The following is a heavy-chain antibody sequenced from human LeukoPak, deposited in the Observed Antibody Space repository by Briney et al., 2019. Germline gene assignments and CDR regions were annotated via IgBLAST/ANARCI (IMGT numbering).Heavy chain of an antibody. V-gene: IGHV4-30-4*08. CDR1: GGSISSGDYY. CDR3: ARFPYDFWTRSLDAFDI. J-gene: IGHJ3*02. Sequence: SSETLSLTCTVSGGSISSGDYYWSWIRQPPGKGLEWIGYIYYSGSTYYNPSLKSRVTISVDTSKNQFSLTLSSVTAADTAVYYCARFPYDFWTRSLDAFDIWGQGTMVTVSS. CDR2: IYYSGST. D-gene: IGHD3-3*01.